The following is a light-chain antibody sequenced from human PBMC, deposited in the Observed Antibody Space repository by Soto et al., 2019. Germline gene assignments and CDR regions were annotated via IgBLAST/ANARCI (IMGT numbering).Light chain of an antibody. CDR2: DVS. CDR3: SSYTSSSSLV. J-gene: IGLJ1*01. Sequence: QSVLTQPASVSGSPGQSITISCSGTSSDVGGGYNYVSWYQQHPGKAPKLMVYDVSNRPSGVSNRFSGSKSGNTASLTISGLQAEDEADYYCSSYTSSSSLVFGTGTKVTVL. CDR1: SSDVGGGYNY. V-gene: IGLV2-14*01.